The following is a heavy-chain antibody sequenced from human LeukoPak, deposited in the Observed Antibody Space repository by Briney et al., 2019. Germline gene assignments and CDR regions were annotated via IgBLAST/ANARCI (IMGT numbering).Heavy chain of an antibody. V-gene: IGHV4-38-2*02. Sequence: SETLSLTCTVSNFSITSNYYWVWIRQPPGKRLEWIGSIYHAGATFYNPSLQSRVTISLDTSNNQFSLKLGSVTAADTAVYYCARRLEVVISHNAFDIWGQGTMVTVSS. J-gene: IGHJ3*02. CDR1: NFSITSNYY. CDR2: IYHAGAT. CDR3: ARRLEVVISHNAFDI. D-gene: IGHD3-22*01.